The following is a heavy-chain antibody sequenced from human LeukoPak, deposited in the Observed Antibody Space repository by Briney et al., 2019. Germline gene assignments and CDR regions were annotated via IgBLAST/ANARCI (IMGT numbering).Heavy chain of an antibody. D-gene: IGHD6-13*01. CDR3: ASSIAAAGLDY. V-gene: IGHV1-69*13. CDR1: GGTFSSYA. Sequence: SVKVSCMASGGTFSSYAISWVRQAPGQGLEWMGGIIPIFGTANYAQKFQGRVTITADESTSTAYMELSSLRSEDTAVYYCASSIAAAGLDYWGQGTLVTVSS. J-gene: IGHJ4*02. CDR2: IIPIFGTA.